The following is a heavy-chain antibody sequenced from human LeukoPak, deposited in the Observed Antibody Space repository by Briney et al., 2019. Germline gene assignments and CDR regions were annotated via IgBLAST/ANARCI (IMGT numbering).Heavy chain of an antibody. V-gene: IGHV3-23*01. D-gene: IGHD2-8*02. CDR2: IFPSGGEI. J-gene: IGHJ4*02. CDR1: GFTFSTFA. CDR3: ATYRQVLLPFES. Sequence: GGSLRLSCAASGFTFSTFAMIWVRQPPGKGVEWVSSIFPSGGEIHYADSVRGRFTISRDNSKSTLSLQMNSLRAEDTAIYYCATYRQVLLPFESWGQGTLVTVSS.